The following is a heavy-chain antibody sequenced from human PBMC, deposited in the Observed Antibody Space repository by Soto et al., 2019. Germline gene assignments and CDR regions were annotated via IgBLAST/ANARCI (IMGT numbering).Heavy chain of an antibody. CDR2: IRKDGNNK. Sequence: QVQLVESGGGVVQPGQSLRLSCAASGFTVSNYGMHWVRQAPGKGLEWVAVIRKDGNNKYYRDSVKGRFTISRDNSKNTMELQMSSMRGEDTAVYYCARGAAWTDEAFDIWGQGTMVTVSS. CDR3: ARGAAWTDEAFDI. V-gene: IGHV3-33*01. CDR1: GFTVSNYG. D-gene: IGHD6-25*01. J-gene: IGHJ3*02.